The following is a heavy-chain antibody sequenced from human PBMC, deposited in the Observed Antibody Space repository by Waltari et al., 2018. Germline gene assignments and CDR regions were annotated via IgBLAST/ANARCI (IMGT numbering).Heavy chain of an antibody. D-gene: IGHD1-26*01. Sequence: QVQLVQSGAEVQKPGASVKVSCKASGYTFIGYYMHWVRQDTGQGLEGRGLINPNSVYNMYAMNFQGRLIMTRDTSISTAYMQLRRLRSDDTAVYFCARGGPGVGATITDYWGQGTLVTVSS. CDR3: ARGGPGVGATITDY. CDR2: INPNSVYN. J-gene: IGHJ4*02. CDR1: GYTFIGYY. V-gene: IGHV1-2*02.